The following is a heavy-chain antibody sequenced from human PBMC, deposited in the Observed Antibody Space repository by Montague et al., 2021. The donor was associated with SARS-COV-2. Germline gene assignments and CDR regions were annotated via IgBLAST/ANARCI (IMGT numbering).Heavy chain of an antibody. CDR1: GFTFSDHS. D-gene: IGHD6-13*01. CDR2: ISYDGSNK. J-gene: IGHJ6*02. CDR3: ARDRTPSSLGTLDV. V-gene: IGHV3-30-3*01. Sequence: YRSLSWAASGFTFSDHSMHWVRQAPGKGLEWITFISYDGSNKYFADSVKGRFTISRDISKNTLYLQMNNLRGDDTAVYYCARDRTPSSLGTLDVWGQGTPVTVSS.